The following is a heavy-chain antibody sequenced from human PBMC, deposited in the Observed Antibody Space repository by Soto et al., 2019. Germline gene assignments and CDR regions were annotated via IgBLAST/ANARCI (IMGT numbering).Heavy chain of an antibody. CDR2: ISNNGDTA. Sequence: PGGSLRLSCAASGFTFSSYSMNWVRQAPGKGLEWVASISNNGDTAYYADSVKGRFTISRGNSENTLYLQMNGLRADDTALYFCAKSRVFIGAIVTLLDSWGQGTQVTVSS. V-gene: IGHV3-23*01. CDR1: GFTFSSYS. D-gene: IGHD3-16*02. CDR3: AKSRVFIGAIVTLLDS. J-gene: IGHJ4*02.